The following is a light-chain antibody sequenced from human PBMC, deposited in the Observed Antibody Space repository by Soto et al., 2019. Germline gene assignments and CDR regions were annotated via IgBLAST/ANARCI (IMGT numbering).Light chain of an antibody. V-gene: IGLV3-25*02. CDR2: KDT. CDR3: QSSDDTGNYYL. CDR1: ELSKQY. Sequence: SYYLTQTPSVSVSPGRTARITCAGDELSKQYVYWYQQKPGQAPVLVIYKDTERASGIPERFSASSSGTTVTLTISGVRAEDEADYYCQSSDDTGNYYLFGTGTKVTVL. J-gene: IGLJ1*01.